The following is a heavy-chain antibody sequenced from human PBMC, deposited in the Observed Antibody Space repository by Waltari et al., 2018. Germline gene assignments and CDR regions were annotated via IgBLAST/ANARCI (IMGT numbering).Heavy chain of an antibody. CDR2: ISHSAST. CDR3: ASTMVG. CDR1: GGSFSGYY. V-gene: IGHV4-34*01. D-gene: IGHD2-15*01. Sequence: QVQLQQWGAGLLKPSETLSLTCAVYGGSFSGYYWSWIRQPPGKGLEGIGEISHSASTNYNPSHKSRVTISVDTSKDQFSLKLGSVTAAGTAVYYCASTMVGWGQGTLVTVSS. J-gene: IGHJ4*02.